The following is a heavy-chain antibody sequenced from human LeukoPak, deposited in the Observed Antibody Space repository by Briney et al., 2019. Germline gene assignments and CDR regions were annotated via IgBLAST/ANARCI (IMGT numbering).Heavy chain of an antibody. CDR1: GFSVSNYY. V-gene: IGHV3-66*03. D-gene: IGHD2-15*01. CDR2: IRDTGET. Sequence: QTGGSLRLSCAISGFSVSNYYMSWVRQAPGKGKEWVSLIRDTGETFFADSVRGRFTLSRDNSKNTMYLQMNRLRVEDTAVYFCARDRAATQDWVEFDPWGQGTLVTVSS. CDR3: ARDRAATQDWVEFDP. J-gene: IGHJ5*02.